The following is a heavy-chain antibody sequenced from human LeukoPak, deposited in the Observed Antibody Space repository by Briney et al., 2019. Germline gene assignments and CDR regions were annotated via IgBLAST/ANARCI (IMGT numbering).Heavy chain of an antibody. CDR2: ISVYSGNT. Sequence: ASVKVSCKASGYTFTNYGISWVRQALGQGLEWMGWISVYSGNTNYAQKLQGRVTMTTDTSTSTAYMELRSLRSDDTAVYYCARHQFCSGSTCYSNFDYWGQGTLVTVSS. D-gene: IGHD2-15*01. V-gene: IGHV1-18*01. CDR1: GYTFTNYG. J-gene: IGHJ4*02. CDR3: ARHQFCSGSTCYSNFDY.